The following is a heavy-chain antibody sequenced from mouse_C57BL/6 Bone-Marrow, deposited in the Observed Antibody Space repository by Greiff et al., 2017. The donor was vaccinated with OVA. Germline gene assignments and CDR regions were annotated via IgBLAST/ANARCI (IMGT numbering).Heavy chain of an antibody. J-gene: IGHJ3*01. D-gene: IGHD1-1*02. V-gene: IGHV1-63*01. CDR2: IYPGGGYT. Sequence: QVQLQQSGAELVRPGTSVKMSCKASGYTFTNYWIGWAKQRPGHGLEWIGDIYPGGGYTNYNEKFKGKATLTADKSSSTAYMQFSSLTSEDSAIYYCARGGALWSFAYWGQGTLVTVSA. CDR3: ARGGALWSFAY. CDR1: GYTFTNYW.